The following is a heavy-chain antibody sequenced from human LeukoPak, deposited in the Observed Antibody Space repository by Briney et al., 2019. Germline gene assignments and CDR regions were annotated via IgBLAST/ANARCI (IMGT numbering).Heavy chain of an antibody. CDR2: MYYSGIT. CDR1: GGSIDNHY. CDR3: ARLSVAAEYYSDY. J-gene: IGHJ4*02. V-gene: IGHV4-59*08. D-gene: IGHD6-6*01. Sequence: PSETLSLTCSGSGGSIDNHYWSWIRQPPGKGLEWIGYMYYSGITNYNPSLQGRVTISVDTSKNHFSLKLRSVTASDTAVYYCARLSVAAEYYSDYWGQGTLVTVSS.